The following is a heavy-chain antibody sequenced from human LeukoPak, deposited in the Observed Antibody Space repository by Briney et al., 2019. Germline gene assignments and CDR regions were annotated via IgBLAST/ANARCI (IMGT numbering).Heavy chain of an antibody. Sequence: GASVKVSCKASGYTFTSYYMHWVRQAPGQGLEWMGIINPSGGSTSYAQKFQGRVTMTRDMSTSTVYMELSSLRSEDTAVYCCASLRPQTRGGDAFDIWGQGTMVTVSS. V-gene: IGHV1-46*01. J-gene: IGHJ3*02. CDR3: ASLRPQTRGGDAFDI. CDR1: GYTFTSYY. D-gene: IGHD1-7*01. CDR2: INPSGGST.